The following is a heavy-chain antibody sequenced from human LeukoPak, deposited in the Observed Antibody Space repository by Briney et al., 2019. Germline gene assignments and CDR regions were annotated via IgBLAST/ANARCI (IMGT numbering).Heavy chain of an antibody. J-gene: IGHJ3*02. CDR3: AGVSPFRVKVGASLNGFYN. D-gene: IGHD1-26*01. V-gene: IGHV4-34*01. CDR1: GGSFSGYY. CDR2: INHSGST. Sequence: PSETLSLTCAVYGGSFSGYYWSWLRQPPGKGLEWIGEINHSGSTNYNPSLKSRVTISVDTSKNQFSLKLSSVTAAATAVYYCAGVSPFRVKVGASLNGFYNWGQGTMVTVS.